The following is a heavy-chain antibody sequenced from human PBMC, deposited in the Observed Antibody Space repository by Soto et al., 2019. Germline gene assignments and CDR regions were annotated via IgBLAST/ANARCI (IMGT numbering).Heavy chain of an antibody. Sequence: ASVKVSCKASGGTFSSYAISWVRQAPGQGLEWMGGIIPIFGTANYAQRFQGRVTITADESTSTAYMELSSLRSEDTAVYYCATTYSSSWHRNPWFEPWGQGTLVTVSS. V-gene: IGHV1-69*13. D-gene: IGHD6-13*01. CDR1: GGTFSSYA. J-gene: IGHJ5*02. CDR3: ATTYSSSWHRNPWFEP. CDR2: IIPIFGTA.